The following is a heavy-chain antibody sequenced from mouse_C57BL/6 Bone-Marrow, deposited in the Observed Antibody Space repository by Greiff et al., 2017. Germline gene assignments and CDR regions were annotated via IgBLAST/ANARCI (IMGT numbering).Heavy chain of an antibody. CDR3: ASLITTVVAPYYAMDY. J-gene: IGHJ4*01. V-gene: IGHV7-3*01. CDR2: IRNKANGYTT. CDR1: GFTFTDYY. Sequence: EVKLMESGGGLVQPGGSLSLSCAASGFTFTDYYMSWVRQPPGKALEWLGFIRNKANGYTTEYSASVKGRFTISRDNSQSILYLQMNALRAEDSATYYCASLITTVVAPYYAMDYWGQGTSVTVSS. D-gene: IGHD1-1*01.